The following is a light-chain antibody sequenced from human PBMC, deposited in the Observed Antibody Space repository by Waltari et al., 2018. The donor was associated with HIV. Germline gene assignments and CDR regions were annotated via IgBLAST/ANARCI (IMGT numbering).Light chain of an antibody. Sequence: AIHMTQSPSSLSASVGDRVTITCRASQGIGHDLGWYQHKPGKAPKLLIYATSNLDSGVPSRFSGSGADTNFTLTINSLQPDDFATYFCLQTHSYTLTFGGGTNV. CDR2: ATS. CDR1: QGIGHD. J-gene: IGKJ4*01. V-gene: IGKV1-6*01. CDR3: LQTHSYTLT.